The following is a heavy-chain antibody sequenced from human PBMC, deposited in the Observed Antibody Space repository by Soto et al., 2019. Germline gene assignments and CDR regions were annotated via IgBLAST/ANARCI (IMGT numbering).Heavy chain of an antibody. V-gene: IGHV4-39*01. D-gene: IGHD6-19*01. CDR2: IYYSGST. Sequence: PSETLSLTCTVSGGSISSSSYCWGWIRQPPGKGLEWIGSIYYSGSTYYNPSLKSRVTISVDTSKNQFSLKLSSVTAADTAVYYCARQDSSGWYYYYGMDVWGQGTTVTVSS. CDR3: ARQDSSGWYYYYGMDV. CDR1: GGSISSSSYC. J-gene: IGHJ6*02.